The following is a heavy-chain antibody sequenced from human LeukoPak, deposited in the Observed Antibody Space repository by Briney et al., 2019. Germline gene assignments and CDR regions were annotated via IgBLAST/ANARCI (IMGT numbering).Heavy chain of an antibody. J-gene: IGHJ3*02. D-gene: IGHD1-7*01. Sequence: PGGSLRLSCAASGFTFSDFWMHWVRQAPGKGLVWVSRINSGGTVTNYADSVKGRLTISRDNAKNSLYLQMNSLRAEDTALYHCARTSGITGTTGAFDIWGQGTMVTVSS. V-gene: IGHV3-74*01. CDR2: INSGGTVT. CDR3: ARTSGITGTTGAFDI. CDR1: GFTFSDFW.